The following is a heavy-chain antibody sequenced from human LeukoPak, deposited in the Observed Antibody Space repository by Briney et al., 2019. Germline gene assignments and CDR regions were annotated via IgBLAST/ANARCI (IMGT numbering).Heavy chain of an antibody. CDR2: ISGSGGST. V-gene: IGHV3-23*01. CDR3: AKVFHYDILTGYHPKTQYFDY. D-gene: IGHD3-9*01. J-gene: IGHJ4*02. CDR1: GFTFSSYA. Sequence: PGGSLRLTCAASGFTFSSYAMSWVRQAPGKGLEWVSAISGSGGSTYYADSVKGRFTISRDNSKNTLYLQTNSLRAEDTAVYYCAKVFHYDILTGYHPKTQYFDYWGQGTLVTVSS.